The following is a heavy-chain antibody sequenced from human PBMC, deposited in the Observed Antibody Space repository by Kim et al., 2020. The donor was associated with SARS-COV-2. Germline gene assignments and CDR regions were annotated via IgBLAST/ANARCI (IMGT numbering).Heavy chain of an antibody. J-gene: IGHJ4*02. D-gene: IGHD4-17*01. Sequence: SETLSLTCTVSGGSISSSSYYWGWIRQPPGKGLEWIGSIYYSGSTYYNPSLKSRVTISVDTSKNQFSLKLSSVTAADTAMYYCARHSAYGRDQFDYWGQG. CDR1: GGSISSSSYY. CDR2: IYYSGST. V-gene: IGHV4-39*01. CDR3: ARHSAYGRDQFDY.